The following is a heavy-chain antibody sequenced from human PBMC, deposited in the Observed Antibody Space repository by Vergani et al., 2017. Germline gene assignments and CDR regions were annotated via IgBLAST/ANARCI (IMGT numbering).Heavy chain of an antibody. CDR3: ARVMYRDEASTGYRLEGMDI. CDR1: GGSFNTYY. CDR2: IYSTGST. D-gene: IGHD3-9*01. V-gene: IGHV4-59*13. Sequence: VQLVESGPGLVKPSETPSLTCTVSGGSFNTYYWSWIRQSPGKGLEWIGYIYSTGSTNYNPSLNSRVTMSVDTSKNQFSLKLRSVTAADTAVYFCARVMYRDEASTGYRLEGMDIWGQGTTVTISS. J-gene: IGHJ6*02.